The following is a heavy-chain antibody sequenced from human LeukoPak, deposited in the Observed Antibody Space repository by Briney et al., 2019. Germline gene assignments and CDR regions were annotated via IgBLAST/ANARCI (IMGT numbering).Heavy chain of an antibody. CDR3: TRRHYGDYVVDN. CDR2: IRSKAHRYAT. Sequence: GGSLRLSCATSGFTFNGSALHWVRQASGQGLEWVGRIRSKAHRYATAYAASVKGRFTVSRDDSKNMTSLQMNSLKTEDTAIYYCTRRHYGDYVVDNWGQGTLVTVSS. CDR1: GFTFNGSA. D-gene: IGHD4-17*01. J-gene: IGHJ4*02. V-gene: IGHV3-73*01.